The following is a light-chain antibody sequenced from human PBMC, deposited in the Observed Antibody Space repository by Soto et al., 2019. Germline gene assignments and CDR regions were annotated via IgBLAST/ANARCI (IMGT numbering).Light chain of an antibody. CDR1: QSVSSSY. J-gene: IGKJ1*01. CDR2: GAS. V-gene: IGKV3-20*01. Sequence: PGDRATLSCRASQSVSSSYLAWYQQKPGQAPRLLIYGASSRATGIPDRFSGSGSGTDFTLTISRLEPEDFAVYYCQQYGSSPQTFGQGTKVDIK. CDR3: QQYGSSPQT.